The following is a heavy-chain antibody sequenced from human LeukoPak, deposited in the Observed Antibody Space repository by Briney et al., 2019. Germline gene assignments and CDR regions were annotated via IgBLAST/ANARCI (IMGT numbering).Heavy chain of an antibody. CDR1: GFTFSSTW. D-gene: IGHD3-3*01. J-gene: IGHJ4*02. V-gene: IGHV3-7*01. CDR3: ARESEYDFWTGSYFDY. CDR2: IQPDGSEG. Sequence: PGGSLRLSCAASGFTFSSTWMSWVRQAPGKGLEWVGNIQPDGSEGYPVDSVKGRFTISRDNAKTSLYLQMNSLRAEDTAIYYCARESEYDFWTGSYFDYWGQGTLVTVSS.